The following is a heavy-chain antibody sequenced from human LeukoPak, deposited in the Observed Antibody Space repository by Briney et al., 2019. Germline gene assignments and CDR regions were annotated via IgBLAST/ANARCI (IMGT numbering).Heavy chain of an antibody. D-gene: IGHD3-3*01. Sequence: GGSLRVSCAASGFNLSSYGMHWVRQAPGKGLEWVAVVLYDGINKYYTDSVKGRFTTSRDNSTNTLYLQINSLRAEDAAVYYCAKCSLSGYLFAAFDIWGQGTMVSVSS. CDR3: AKCSLSGYLFAAFDI. CDR2: VLYDGINK. J-gene: IGHJ3*02. V-gene: IGHV3-30*18. CDR1: GFNLSSYG.